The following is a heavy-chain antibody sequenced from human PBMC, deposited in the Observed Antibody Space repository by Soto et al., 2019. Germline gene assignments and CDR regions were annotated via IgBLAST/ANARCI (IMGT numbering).Heavy chain of an antibody. CDR2: IYYSGST. CDR1: GGSISSSSYY. V-gene: IGHV4-39*01. CDR3: ARHKWELPPNQS. J-gene: IGHJ5*02. Sequence: PSETLSLTCTVSGGSISSSSYYWGWIRQPPGKGLEWIGSIYYSGSTYYNPSLKSRVTISVDTSKNQFSLKLSSVTAADTAVYYCARHKWELPPNQSWGQGTLVTVSS. D-gene: IGHD1-26*01.